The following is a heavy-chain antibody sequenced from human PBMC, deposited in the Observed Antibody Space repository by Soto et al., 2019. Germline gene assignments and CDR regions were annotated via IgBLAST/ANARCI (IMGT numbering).Heavy chain of an antibody. CDR2: ISSIGVAT. CDR3: AREGRVGGIDY. CDR1: GFTFSSYW. V-gene: IGHV3-48*04. D-gene: IGHD6-19*01. Sequence: PGGSLRLSCAASGFTFSSYWMSWVRQAPGKGLEWVSYISSIGVATYYADSVKGRFTISRDNAKNSLYLQMNSLRAEDTAVYYCAREGRVGGIDYWGQGTPVTVSS. J-gene: IGHJ4*02.